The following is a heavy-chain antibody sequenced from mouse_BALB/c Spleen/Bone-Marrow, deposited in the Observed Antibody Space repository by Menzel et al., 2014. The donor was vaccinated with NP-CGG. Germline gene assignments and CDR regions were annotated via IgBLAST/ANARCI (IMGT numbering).Heavy chain of an antibody. CDR3: GRVYYGYHEDFDV. V-gene: IGHV1-87*01. J-gene: IGHJ1*01. CDR2: FYPGNGDT. Sequence: QVQLQQSGAELARPGASVKLSCKASGYTFTSYWIQWLNQRSGQGMEGIGAFYPGNGDTRDSQTFKGKATWTADKSSSTAYMQISMFTAEDAAVYYCGRVYYGYHEDFDVWGPGTAVNVPS. CDR1: GYTFTSYW. D-gene: IGHD2-2*01.